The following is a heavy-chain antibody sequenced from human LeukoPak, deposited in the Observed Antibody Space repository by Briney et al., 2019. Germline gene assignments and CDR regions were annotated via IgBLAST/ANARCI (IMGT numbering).Heavy chain of an antibody. CDR1: GDSISSYY. J-gene: IGHJ3*02. V-gene: IGHV4-59*08. D-gene: IGHD5-24*01. CDR2: IYYSGGT. CDR3: ARHVTISGPYDASDI. Sequence: SDTLSLTCTVSGDSISSYYWSWIRQPPGKGLEWIGYIYYSGGTDYNPSLKSRVTISVDTSKSQFSLKLRSVTAADTAVYYCARHVTISGPYDASDIWGQGTMVTVSP.